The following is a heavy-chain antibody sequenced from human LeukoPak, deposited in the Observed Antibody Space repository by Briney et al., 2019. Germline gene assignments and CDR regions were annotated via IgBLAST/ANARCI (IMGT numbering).Heavy chain of an antibody. J-gene: IGHJ4*02. CDR3: ASGRAAAGVSGADY. D-gene: IGHD6-13*01. CDR1: GGSFSGYY. Sequence: PETLSLTCAVSGGSFSGYYWSWIRQPPGKGLEWIGEINHSGSTNYNPSLKSRVTISVDTSKNQFSLKLSSMTAADTAVYYCASGRAAAGVSGADYWGQGTLVTVSS. CDR2: INHSGST. V-gene: IGHV4-34*01.